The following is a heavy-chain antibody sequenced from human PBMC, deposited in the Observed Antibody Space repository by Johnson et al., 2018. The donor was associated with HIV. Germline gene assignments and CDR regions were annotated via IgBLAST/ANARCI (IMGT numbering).Heavy chain of an antibody. CDR1: GFTFSSSG. V-gene: IGHV3-30*18. CDR2: ISYDGSNK. Sequence: QVQLVESGGGVVQPGGSLRLSCAASGFTFSSSGMHWVRQAPGKGLEWLAVISYDGSNKYYADSVTGRFTISRDNSKNTLYLQMNSLRPEDTAVYYCAKEGWAAAQEGWGAFDIWGQGTMVTVSS. CDR3: AKEGWAAAQEGWGAFDI. J-gene: IGHJ3*02. D-gene: IGHD6-13*01.